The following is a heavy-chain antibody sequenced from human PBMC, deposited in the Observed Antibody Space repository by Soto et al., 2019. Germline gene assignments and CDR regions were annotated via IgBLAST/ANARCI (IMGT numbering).Heavy chain of an antibody. CDR3: AKDLSLEWLYYYYYGMDV. CDR1: GFTFSSYA. Sequence: PVGSLRLSCAASGFTFSSYAMSWVRQAPGKGLEWVSAISGSGGSTYYADSVKGRFTISRDNSKNTLYLQMNSLRAEDTAVYYCAKDLSLEWLYYYYYGMDVWGQGTTVTVSS. J-gene: IGHJ6*02. D-gene: IGHD3-3*01. CDR2: ISGSGGST. V-gene: IGHV3-23*01.